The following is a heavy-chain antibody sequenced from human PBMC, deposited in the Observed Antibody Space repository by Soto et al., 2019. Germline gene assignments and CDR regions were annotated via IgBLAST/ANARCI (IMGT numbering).Heavy chain of an antibody. CDR1: GYRFTSYW. V-gene: IGHV5-51*01. CDR3: ARQGAGAVYSYGSIDY. CDR2: IYPGDSDT. J-gene: IGHJ4*02. D-gene: IGHD5-18*01. Sequence: HGESLKISCKGSGYRFTSYWIGWVRQMPGKGLEWMGIIYPGDSDTRYSPSFQGQVTISADKSISAAYLQWSSLKASDTAMYYCARQGAGAVYSYGSIDYWGQGTLVTVSS.